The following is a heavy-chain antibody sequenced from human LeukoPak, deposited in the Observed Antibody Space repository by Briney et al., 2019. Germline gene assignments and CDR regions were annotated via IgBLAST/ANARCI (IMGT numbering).Heavy chain of an antibody. CDR2: ISAYNGNT. CDR3: ARDQSAANYDILTGYYDY. Sequence: ASVKVSCKASGYTFTGYGISWVRQAPGQGLEWMGWISAYNGNTNYAQKLQGRVTMTTDTSTSTAYMELRSLRSDDTAVYYCARDQSAANYDILTGYYDYWGQGTLVTVSS. V-gene: IGHV1-18*04. CDR1: GYTFTGYG. D-gene: IGHD3-9*01. J-gene: IGHJ4*02.